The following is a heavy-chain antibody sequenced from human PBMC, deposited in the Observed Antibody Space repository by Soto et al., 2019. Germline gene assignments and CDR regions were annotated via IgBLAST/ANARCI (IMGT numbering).Heavy chain of an antibody. CDR3: ARDWYYDSSGYYYDY. J-gene: IGHJ4*02. CDR2: IIPIFGTA. D-gene: IGHD3-22*01. Sequence: ASVKVSCKASGGTFSSYAISWVRQAPGQGLEWMGGIIPIFGTANYAQKFQGRVRITADESTSTAYMELSSLRSEDTAVYYCARDWYYDSSGYYYDYWGQGTLVTVSS. CDR1: GGTFSSYA. V-gene: IGHV1-69*13.